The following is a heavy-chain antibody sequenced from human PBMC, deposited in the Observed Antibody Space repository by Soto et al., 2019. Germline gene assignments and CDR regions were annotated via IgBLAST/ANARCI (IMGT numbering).Heavy chain of an antibody. CDR1: GFTFINYS. Sequence: EVQLWESGGGLVQTGGSRRLSCAASGFTFINYSMSYVRQAPGKWREWVSSISWNSGTRGYADSVKGRFSISRDNAKNSLSLQMDSVRTEERAFYYCAKELGGYSYCYERDHGGQGPLVAVS. CDR2: ISWNSGTR. CDR3: AKELGGYSYCYERDH. J-gene: IGHJ4*02. D-gene: IGHD5-18*01. V-gene: IGHV3-9*01.